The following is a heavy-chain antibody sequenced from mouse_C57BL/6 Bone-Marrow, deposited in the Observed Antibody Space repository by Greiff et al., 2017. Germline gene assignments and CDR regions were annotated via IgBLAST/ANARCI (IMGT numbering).Heavy chain of an antibody. J-gene: IGHJ4*01. CDR2: ISYDGSN. D-gene: IGHD1-1*01. CDR3: AREKYYGSRYYAMDY. CDR1: GYSITSGYY. Sequence: EVQLQESGPGLVKPSQSLSLTCSVTGYSITSGYYWNWIRQFPGNKLEWMGYISYDGSNNYNPSLKNRISITRDTSKNQFFLKLNSVTTEDTATYYGAREKYYGSRYYAMDYWGQGTSVTVSS. V-gene: IGHV3-6*01.